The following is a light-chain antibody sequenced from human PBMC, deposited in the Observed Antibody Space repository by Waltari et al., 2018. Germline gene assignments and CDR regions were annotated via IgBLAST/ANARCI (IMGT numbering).Light chain of an antibody. CDR3: MQALQDIT. J-gene: IGKJ5*01. CDR2: LGS. Sequence: DIVLTQSPLSLPVTAGEPASISCRSSQSLLQSSGYNYLDWYLQKPGQSPQLLIYLGSTRAAGGPDRFSGSGSGTDCTLKISRVEAEDVGIYYCMQALQDITFGQGTRLESK. V-gene: IGKV2-28*01. CDR1: QSLLQSSGYNY.